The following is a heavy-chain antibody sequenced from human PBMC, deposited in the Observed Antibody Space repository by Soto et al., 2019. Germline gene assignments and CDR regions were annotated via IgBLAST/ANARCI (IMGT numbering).Heavy chain of an antibody. CDR2: VKSKTDGGTT. V-gene: IGHV3-15*07. CDR1: GFKFSNAG. D-gene: IGHD4-17*01. CDR3: TTDSYMTNIIVRFDY. Sequence: PGGSLRLSSTASGFKFSNAGINWVRQAPGKGLEWVGRVKSKTDGGTTDFAAPVKGRFAISRDDSKNMVYLEMNSLKTEDTAIYYCTTDSYMTNIIVRFDYWGHGTLVTVSS. J-gene: IGHJ4*01.